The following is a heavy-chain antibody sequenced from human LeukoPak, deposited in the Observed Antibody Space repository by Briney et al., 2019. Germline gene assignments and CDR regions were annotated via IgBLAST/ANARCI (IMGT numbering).Heavy chain of an antibody. CDR1: GFTFSRYA. CDR2: ISSKWGNT. D-gene: IGHD3-10*01. CDR3: ARNAMARGNHFDY. J-gene: IGHJ4*02. V-gene: IGHV3-64*01. Sequence: GGSVSLSCAASGFTFSRYAMHWVRQPPAKGLEYVEAISSKWGNTYYANSVKGRFTISRDNSKDTLYLQMGSLRAEDMAVYYCARNAMARGNHFDYWGQGTLVAVSS.